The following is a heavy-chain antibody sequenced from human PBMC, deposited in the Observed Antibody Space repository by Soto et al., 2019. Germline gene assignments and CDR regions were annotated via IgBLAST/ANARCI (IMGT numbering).Heavy chain of an antibody. J-gene: IGHJ3*02. Sequence: QMQVVQSGPEVKKPGTSVTVSCKTSGIIFSNSAVQWVRQARGQRLEWLGYIIIAGGGTKYSQNLQGKITITRNMSTNTAYMELGSLRSEDTAIYYCAAELYSGGRCCSFDIWGQGTMITVSS. V-gene: IGHV1-58*01. CDR1: GIIFSNSA. D-gene: IGHD2-15*01. CDR2: IIIAGGGT. CDR3: AAELYSGGRCCSFDI.